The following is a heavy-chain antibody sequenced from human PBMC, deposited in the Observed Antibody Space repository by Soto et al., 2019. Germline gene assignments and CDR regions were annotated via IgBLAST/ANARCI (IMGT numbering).Heavy chain of an antibody. V-gene: IGHV4-39*01. CDR1: GVSISSGHDY. D-gene: IGHD3-9*01. J-gene: IGHJ2*01. CDR3: ARTDILTGYYDHYWYFDL. CDR2: IYYSGST. Sequence: SETLSLTCTVSGVSISSGHDYWGWIRQPPGKGLEWIGSIYYSGSTYYNPSLKSRVTISADTSKNQFSLRLSSVTAADTAVYYCARTDILTGYYDHYWYFDLWGRGTLVTVSS.